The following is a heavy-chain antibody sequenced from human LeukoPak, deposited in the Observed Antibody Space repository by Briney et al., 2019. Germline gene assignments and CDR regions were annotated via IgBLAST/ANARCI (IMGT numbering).Heavy chain of an antibody. CDR3: AKGTTTLVVTKIDY. CDR2: ISGSGDST. D-gene: IGHD4-23*01. Sequence: PGGSLRLSCAASGFTFSSCAMTWVRQAPGKGLGWVSGISGSGDSTYYADSVKGRFTISRDNSKNTLYLQMNSLRAEDTAVYYCAKGTTTLVVTKIDYWGQGTLVTVSS. CDR1: GFTFSSCA. J-gene: IGHJ4*02. V-gene: IGHV3-23*01.